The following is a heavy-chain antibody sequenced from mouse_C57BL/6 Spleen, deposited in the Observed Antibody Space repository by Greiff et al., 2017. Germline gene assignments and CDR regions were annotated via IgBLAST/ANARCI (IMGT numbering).Heavy chain of an antibody. J-gene: IGHJ3*01. D-gene: IGHD2-3*01. CDR2: IDPSDSET. V-gene: IGHV1-52*01. CDR3: ARGGDGYRFAY. Sequence: QVQLQQSGAELVRPGSSVKLSCKASGYTFTSYWMHWVKQRPIQGLEWIGNIDPSDSETHYNQKFKDKATLTVDKSSSTAYMQLSSLTSEDSAVYYCARGGDGYRFAYWGQGTLVTVSA. CDR1: GYTFTSYW.